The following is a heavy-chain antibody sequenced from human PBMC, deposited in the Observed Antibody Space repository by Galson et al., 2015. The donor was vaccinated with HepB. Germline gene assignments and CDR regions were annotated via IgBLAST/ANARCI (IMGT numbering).Heavy chain of an antibody. Sequence: SLRLSCAASGFTFSSYGMHWVRQAPGKGLEWVAVISYDGSNKYYADSVKGRFTISRDNSKNTLYLQMNSLRAEDTAVYYCAKDGVPYGDYYRGYFDYWGQGTLVTVSS. D-gene: IGHD4-17*01. J-gene: IGHJ4*02. CDR2: ISYDGSNK. CDR3: AKDGVPYGDYYRGYFDY. CDR1: GFTFSSYG. V-gene: IGHV3-30*18.